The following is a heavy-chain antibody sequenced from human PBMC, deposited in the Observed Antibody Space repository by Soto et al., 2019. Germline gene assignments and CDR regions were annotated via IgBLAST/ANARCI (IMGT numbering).Heavy chain of an antibody. J-gene: IGHJ5*02. CDR3: ARGCSGGSCYRSSKNWFDP. Sequence: SETLSLTCTVSGGSISSSSYYWGWIRQPPGKGLEWIGSIYYSGSTNYNPSLKSRVTISVDTSKNQFSLKLSSVTAADTAVYYCARGCSGGSCYRSSKNWFDPWGQGTLVTVSS. V-gene: IGHV4-39*07. CDR2: IYYSGST. CDR1: GGSISSSSYY. D-gene: IGHD2-15*01.